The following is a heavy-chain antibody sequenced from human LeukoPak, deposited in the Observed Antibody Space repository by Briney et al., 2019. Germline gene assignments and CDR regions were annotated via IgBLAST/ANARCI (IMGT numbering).Heavy chain of an antibody. Sequence: GALRLSCAASGFIFSSFTMHWVRQAPGKGLEWAAVISSDGNTKYYADSVKGRFTISRDNSNNTLYLQMNSLRADDTASYYCARRRIVGSTDDAFDIWGQGTMVTLSS. V-gene: IGHV3-30-3*01. CDR2: ISSDGNTK. J-gene: IGHJ3*02. CDR1: GFIFSSFT. CDR3: ARRRIVGSTDDAFDI. D-gene: IGHD1-26*01.